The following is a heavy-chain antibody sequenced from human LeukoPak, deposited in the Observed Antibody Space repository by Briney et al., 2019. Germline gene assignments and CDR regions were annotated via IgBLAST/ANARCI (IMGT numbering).Heavy chain of an antibody. CDR2: INPNSGGT. CDR1: GYTFTGYY. Sequence: ASVKVSCKASGYTFTGYYMHWVRQAPGQGLEWMGWINPNSGGTNYAQKFQGRVTMTRDTSISTAYMELSRLRSDDTAVYYCARAYISGSYTPGYWGQGTLVTVSS. CDR3: ARAYISGSYTPGY. D-gene: IGHD1-26*01. V-gene: IGHV1-2*02. J-gene: IGHJ4*02.